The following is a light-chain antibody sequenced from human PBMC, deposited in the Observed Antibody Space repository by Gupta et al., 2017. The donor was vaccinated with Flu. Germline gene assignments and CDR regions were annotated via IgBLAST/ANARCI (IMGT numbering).Light chain of an antibody. CDR1: NIGSKI. CDR3: QVWESSGDDLDV. V-gene: IGLV3-21*02. Sequence: SYVVTQPPSLSVAPGQTARITCGGNNIGSKIVHWYQQKPGQAPVLVVYEDNDRPSGIPERFDCSNSGSTATLTTYRVEAGDEADYYCQVWESSGDDLDVFGSGTKVSVL. J-gene: IGLJ1*01. CDR2: EDN.